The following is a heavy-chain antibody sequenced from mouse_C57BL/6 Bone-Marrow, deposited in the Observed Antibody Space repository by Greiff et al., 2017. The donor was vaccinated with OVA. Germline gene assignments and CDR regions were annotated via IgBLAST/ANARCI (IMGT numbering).Heavy chain of an antibody. CDR2: IDPSDSYT. V-gene: IGHV1-50*01. CDR3: AFYFGNYGGVYYYAMDY. D-gene: IGHD2-1*01. Sequence: QVQLQQPGAELVKPGASVKLSCKASGYTFTSYWMQWVKQRPGQGLEWIGEIDPSDSYTNYNRKFKGKATLTVDKSSSTAYMQLSLLTSEDSAVYYCAFYFGNYGGVYYYAMDYWGQGTSVPVSP. J-gene: IGHJ4*01. CDR1: GYTFTSYW.